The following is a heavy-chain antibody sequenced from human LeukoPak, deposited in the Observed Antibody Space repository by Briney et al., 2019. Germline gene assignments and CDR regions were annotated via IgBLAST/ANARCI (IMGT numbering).Heavy chain of an antibody. Sequence: ASVKVSCKASGYTFSSNAINWVRQAPGQGREWMGWIDTNTGNPTYAQGFTGQFVFSLDTSVSTASLQISSLKAEDTAEYFCARGYDSSGYFSAWGQGTLVTVSS. J-gene: IGHJ4*02. D-gene: IGHD3-22*01. CDR3: ARGYDSSGYFSA. CDR2: IDTNTGNP. V-gene: IGHV7-4-1*02. CDR1: GYTFSSNA.